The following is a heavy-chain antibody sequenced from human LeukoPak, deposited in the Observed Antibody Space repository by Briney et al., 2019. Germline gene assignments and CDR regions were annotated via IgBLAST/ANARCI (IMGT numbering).Heavy chain of an antibody. J-gene: IGHJ4*02. CDR1: GFTVSSNY. CDR3: ASLSLRWSDY. CDR2: IYSGDST. D-gene: IGHD4-23*01. Sequence: GGSLRLSCAASGFTVSSNYMSWVRQAPGKGLEWVSVIYSGDSTYVADSVKGRFTISRDNSKNTLYLQMNSLRAEDTAVYYCASLSLRWSDYWGQGTLVTVSS. V-gene: IGHV3-66*01.